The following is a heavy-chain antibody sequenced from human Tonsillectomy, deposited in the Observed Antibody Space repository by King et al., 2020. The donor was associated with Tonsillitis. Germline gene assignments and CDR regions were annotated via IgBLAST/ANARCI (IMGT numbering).Heavy chain of an antibody. CDR2: IDWDDDK. V-gene: IGHV2-70*01. J-gene: IGHJ4*02. Sequence: TLKESGPALVKPTQTLTLTCTFSGFSLSTSGMCVSWIRQPPGKALEWLALIDWDDDKYYSTSLKTRLTISKDTSKNHVVLTMTNMYPVDTATYYCSRIAPNYYGSGSYYNTDGYYFDYWGQGTLGTVSS. CDR3: SRIAPNYYGSGSYYNTDGYYFDY. CDR1: GFSLSTSGMC. D-gene: IGHD3-10*01.